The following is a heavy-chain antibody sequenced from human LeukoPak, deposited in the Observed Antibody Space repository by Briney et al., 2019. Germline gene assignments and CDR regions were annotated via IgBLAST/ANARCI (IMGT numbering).Heavy chain of an antibody. V-gene: IGHV1-8*01. CDR1: GYTLTSYD. D-gene: IGHD3-22*01. CDR2: MNPNSGNT. CDR3: ARGLDYYDSSGYYLDAFYI. J-gene: IGHJ3*02. Sequence: GASVKVSCKASGYTLTSYDINWVRQATGQGLEWMGWMNPNSGNTGYAQKFQGRVTMTRNTSISTAYMELSSLRSEDTAVYYCARGLDYYDSSGYYLDAFYIWGQGTMVTVSS.